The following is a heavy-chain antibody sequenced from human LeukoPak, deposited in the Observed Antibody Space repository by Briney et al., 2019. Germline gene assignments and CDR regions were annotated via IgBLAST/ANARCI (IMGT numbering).Heavy chain of an antibody. Sequence: GGSLRLSCAASGFTFSSYTMNWVRQAPGKGLEWVSSISSGSSYMYYADSVKGRFTISSDNAKNSLYLQMNSLRAEDTAVYYCARDGGYCSGGSCYSDAFDIWGQGTIVTVSS. V-gene: IGHV3-21*01. CDR2: ISSGSSYM. D-gene: IGHD2-15*01. J-gene: IGHJ3*02. CDR3: ARDGGYCSGGSCYSDAFDI. CDR1: GFTFSSYT.